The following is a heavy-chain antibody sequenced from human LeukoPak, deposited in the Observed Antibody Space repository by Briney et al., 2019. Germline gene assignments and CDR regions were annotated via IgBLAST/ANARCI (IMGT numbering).Heavy chain of an antibody. V-gene: IGHV4-61*02. CDR2: IYTSGST. CDR1: GGSISSGGYY. Sequence: SETLSLTCTVSGGSISSGGYYWSWIRQPAGKGLEWIGRIYTSGSTNYNPSLKSRVTMSVYTSKNQFSLKLSSVTAADTAVYYCARGLGCSSTSCYTGAFGYYYYYMDVWGKGTTVTVSS. D-gene: IGHD2-2*02. CDR3: ARGLGCSSTSCYTGAFGYYYYYMDV. J-gene: IGHJ6*03.